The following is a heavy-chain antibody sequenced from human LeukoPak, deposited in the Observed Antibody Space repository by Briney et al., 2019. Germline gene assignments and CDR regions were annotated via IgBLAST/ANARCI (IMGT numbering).Heavy chain of an antibody. Sequence: GGSLRLSCAASGFTFSNAWMSWVRQAPGKGLEWVSGINWNGGSTVYADSVKGRFTISRDNAKNSLYLQMNSLRAEDTALYHCPREILSYGWGSYTYLFHIWGQGKMVPVFS. CDR2: INWNGGST. J-gene: IGHJ3*02. CDR3: PREILSYGWGSYTYLFHI. V-gene: IGHV3-20*01. CDR1: GFTFSNAW. D-gene: IGHD3-10*01.